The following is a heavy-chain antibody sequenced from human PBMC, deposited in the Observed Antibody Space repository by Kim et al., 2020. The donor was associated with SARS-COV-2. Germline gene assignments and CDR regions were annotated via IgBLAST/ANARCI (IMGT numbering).Heavy chain of an antibody. Sequence: GGSLRLSCAASGFTFSSYAMSWVRQAPGKGLEWVSAIRGRGDSTFYADAVKGRFTISRDISSDTLSLQMRSLTVEDSAVYYCSKGPTTGEAGIDYCRQGTLVTASS. D-gene: IGHD1-1*01. CDR1: GFTFSSYA. V-gene: IGHV3-23*01. CDR2: IRGRGDST. J-gene: IGHJ4*02. CDR3: SKGPTTGEAGIDY.